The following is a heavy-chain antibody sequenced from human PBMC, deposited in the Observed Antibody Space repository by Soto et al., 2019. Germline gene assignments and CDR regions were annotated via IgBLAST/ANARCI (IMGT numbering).Heavy chain of an antibody. CDR3: ARDGRKQLWVEGRNAMDV. D-gene: IGHD5-18*01. J-gene: IGHJ6*02. Sequence: QVQLVQSGPEVKKPGASVKVSCKASAYTFNTYGISWVRRAPGQGLEWMGWISGHNGQTNYAQKFRGRVTITTDTSTSTAYMALRSLRSDDTAIYYCARDGRKQLWVEGRNAMDVWGQGTTVTVSS. CDR2: ISGHNGQT. V-gene: IGHV1-18*01. CDR1: AYTFNTYG.